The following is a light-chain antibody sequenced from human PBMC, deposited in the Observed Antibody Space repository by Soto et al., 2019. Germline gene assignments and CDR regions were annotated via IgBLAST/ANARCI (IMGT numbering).Light chain of an antibody. V-gene: IGKV3-20*01. CDR3: QQYGSSPPT. CDR2: GAS. Sequence: EIVLTHSPATLSVSPLERTTLSFRAIQSISRYLAWYQQKPGQGPRLLIYGASSRATGTPDRFSGSGSGTDFTLTINRLEPEDFALYYCQQYGSSPPTFGQGTKVDIK. CDR1: QSISRY. J-gene: IGKJ1*01.